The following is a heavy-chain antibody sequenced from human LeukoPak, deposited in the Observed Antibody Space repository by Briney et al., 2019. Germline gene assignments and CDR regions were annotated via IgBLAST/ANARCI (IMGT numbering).Heavy chain of an antibody. J-gene: IGHJ4*02. Sequence: SETLSLTCTVSGGSISSGGYYWSWIRLHPGKGLEWIGYIYYSGSTYYNPSLKSRVTISVDTSKNQFSLKLSSVTAADTAVYYCARESMRSASDYWGQGTLVTVSS. CDR1: GGSISSGGYY. CDR3: ARESMRSASDY. D-gene: IGHD2/OR15-2a*01. CDR2: IYYSGST. V-gene: IGHV4-31*03.